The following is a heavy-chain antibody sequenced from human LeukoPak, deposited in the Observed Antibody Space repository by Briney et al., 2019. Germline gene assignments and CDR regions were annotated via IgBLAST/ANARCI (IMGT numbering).Heavy chain of an antibody. D-gene: IGHD3-22*01. CDR3: ATSPYYYDSSGYYRY. CDR2: FDPEDGET. V-gene: IGHV1-24*01. Sequence: ASVKVSCKVSGYTLTELSMHWVRQAPGNGLEWMGGFDPEDGETIYAQTFQGRVTMTEYTSTDTAYMELSSLRSEDTAVYYCATSPYYYDSSGYYRYWGQGTLVTVSS. CDR1: GYTLTELS. J-gene: IGHJ4*02.